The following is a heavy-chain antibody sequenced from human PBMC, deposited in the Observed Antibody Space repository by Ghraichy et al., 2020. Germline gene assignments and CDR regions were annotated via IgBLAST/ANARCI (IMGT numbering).Heavy chain of an antibody. D-gene: IGHD6-6*01. V-gene: IGHV4-59*01. J-gene: IGHJ6*02. CDR3: ARDLLPKSPSIAAGKYYYGMDV. CDR1: GGSISSYY. CDR2: IYYSGST. Sequence: SETLSLTCTVSGGSISSYYWSWIRQPPGKGLEWIGYIYYSGSTNYNPSLKSRVTISVDTSKNQFSLKLSSVTAADTAVYYCARDLLPKSPSIAAGKYYYGMDVWGQGTTVTVSS.